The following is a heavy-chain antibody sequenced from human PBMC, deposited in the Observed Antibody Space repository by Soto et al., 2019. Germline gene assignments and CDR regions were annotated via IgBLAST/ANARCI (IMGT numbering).Heavy chain of an antibody. CDR2: IRSKAYGGTT. Sequence: GGSLRLSCTASGFTFGDYAMSWFRQAPGKGLEWVGFIRSKAYGGTTEYAASVKGRFTISRDDSKSIAYLQMNSLKTEDTAVYYCTRNRGIAARPGSFDIWGQGTMVTVSS. CDR3: TRNRGIAARPGSFDI. V-gene: IGHV3-49*03. J-gene: IGHJ3*02. D-gene: IGHD6-6*01. CDR1: GFTFGDYA.